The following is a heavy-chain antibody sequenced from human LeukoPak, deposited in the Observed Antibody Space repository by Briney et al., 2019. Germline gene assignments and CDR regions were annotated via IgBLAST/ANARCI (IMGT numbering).Heavy chain of an antibody. CDR2: ISSSSSFI. V-gene: IGHV3-21*01. J-gene: IGHJ3*02. Sequence: GGSLRLSCAASGFTFSYYNMNWVRQAPGKGLEWVSSISSSSSFISYADSVKGRFTMPRDNSKNTLYLQMNSLRAEDTAVYYCARGGRGRLVEDDGAFHIWGQGTMVTVSS. D-gene: IGHD6-19*01. CDR1: GFTFSYYN. CDR3: ARGGRGRLVEDDGAFHI.